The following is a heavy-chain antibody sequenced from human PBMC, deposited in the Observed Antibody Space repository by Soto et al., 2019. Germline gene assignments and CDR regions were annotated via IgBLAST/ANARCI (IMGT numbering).Heavy chain of an antibody. CDR1: GYSFINYG. V-gene: IGHV1-18*04. D-gene: IGHD5-12*01. CDR2: ISGSKGAT. J-gene: IGHJ5*01. CDR3: ARDSKWLIIKGNWFDS. Sequence: QVQLVQSGAEVKKPGASVKVSCKCSGYSFINYGMTWVRQAPGQGLEWMGWISGSKGATNYAQRFQGRVTLTTDTSTNTAYMELRSLRLDDTAVYYCARDSKWLIIKGNWFDSWGQGTLVTVSS.